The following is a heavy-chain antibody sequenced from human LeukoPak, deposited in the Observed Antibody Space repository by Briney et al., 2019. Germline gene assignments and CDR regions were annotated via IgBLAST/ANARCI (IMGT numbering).Heavy chain of an antibody. CDR3: XFVAVTARSPPDAFDV. CDR1: GFTFSSFL. J-gene: IGHJ3*01. D-gene: IGHD2-21*02. Sequence: GGSLRLSCSASGFTFSSFLMHWVRQAPGKGLEWVAVISSDGDDKYYADSLKGRFRISRDNSKKTLFLQMNGLRTEDTAVYHXXFVAVTARSPPDAFDVWGQGTLVTVAS. CDR2: ISSDGDDK. V-gene: IGHV3-30*07.